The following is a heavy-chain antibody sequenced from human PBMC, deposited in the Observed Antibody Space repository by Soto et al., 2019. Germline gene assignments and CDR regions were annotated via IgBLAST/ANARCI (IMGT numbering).Heavy chain of an antibody. CDR3: ARDRLPYYDFWSGYPALDY. D-gene: IGHD3-3*01. V-gene: IGHV1-69*13. J-gene: IGHJ4*02. CDR1: GGTFASFA. Sequence: SVKVSCKASGGTFASFAISWVRQAPGQGLEWMGGIIPMVGTANYAQTFQGRVTITADDSTTTAYMELSSLRSEDTAMYYCARDRLPYYDFWSGYPALDYWGQGTLVTVSS. CDR2: IIPMVGTA.